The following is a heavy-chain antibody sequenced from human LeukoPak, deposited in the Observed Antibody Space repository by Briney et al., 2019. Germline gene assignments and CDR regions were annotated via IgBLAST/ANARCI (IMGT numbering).Heavy chain of an antibody. J-gene: IGHJ6*02. CDR2: MYHSGST. Sequence: SETLSLTCTVSGGSISSSSYYWGWIRQPPGKGLEWIGYMYHSGSTYYNPSLKSRVTISVDTSKNQFSLKLSSVTAADTAVYYCARDPGSSWYYYYYGMDVWGQGTTVTVSS. CDR3: ARDPGSSWYYYYYGMDV. V-gene: IGHV4-39*07. CDR1: GGSISSSSYY. D-gene: IGHD6-13*01.